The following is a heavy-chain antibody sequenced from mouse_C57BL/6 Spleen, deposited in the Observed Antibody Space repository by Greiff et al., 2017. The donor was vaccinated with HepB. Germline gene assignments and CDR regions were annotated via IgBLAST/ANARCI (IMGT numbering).Heavy chain of an antibody. J-gene: IGHJ2*01. CDR2: IWGDGST. D-gene: IGHD2-3*01. Sequence: VKLMESGPGLVAPSQRLSITCTVSGFSLTSYGVSWVRQPPGKGLEWLGVIWGDGSTNYHSALISRLSISKDNSKSQVFLKLNSLQTDDTATYYCAKQSDGYYRDYFDYWGQGTTLTVSS. CDR3: AKQSDGYYRDYFDY. V-gene: IGHV2-3*01. CDR1: GFSLTSYG.